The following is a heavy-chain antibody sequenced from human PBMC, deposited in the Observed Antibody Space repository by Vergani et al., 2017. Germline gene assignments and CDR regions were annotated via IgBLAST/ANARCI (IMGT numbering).Heavy chain of an antibody. CDR2: IQFDGSNQ. CDR3: AKHFRGWGIDY. CDR1: GFTLSNYD. D-gene: IGHD3-16*01. Sequence: QVQLVESGGGVVQRGGSLRLSCATSGFTLSNYDMQLIRPGPVKGLEFVAFIQFDGSNQYYADSVKGRLTLSRDFSKNTLYLQMNSLRTDDTATYYCAKHFRGWGIDYWGQGTQVIVSS. J-gene: IGHJ4*02. V-gene: IGHV3-30*02.